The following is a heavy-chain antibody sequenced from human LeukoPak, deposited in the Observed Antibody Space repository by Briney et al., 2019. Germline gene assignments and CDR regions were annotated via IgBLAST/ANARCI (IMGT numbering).Heavy chain of an antibody. CDR2: ISSSSSTI. CDR1: GFTFSSYS. D-gene: IGHD6-13*01. J-gene: IGHJ4*02. V-gene: IGHV3-48*01. Sequence: GGSLRLSCAASGFTFSSYSMNWVRQARGKGLEWVSYISSSSSTIYYADSVKGRFTISRDNAKNSLYLQMNSLRAEDTAVYYCARDGWDPKYSSSWYYFDYWGQGTLVTVSS. CDR3: ARDGWDPKYSSSWYYFDY.